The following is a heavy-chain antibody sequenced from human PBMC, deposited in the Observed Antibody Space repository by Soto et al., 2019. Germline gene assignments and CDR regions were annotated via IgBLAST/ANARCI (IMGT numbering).Heavy chain of an antibody. Sequence: SETLSLTCTVSGDSISTSTYYWGWVRQPPGKGLEWIASMSYSGTINYNPSLQSRVTISEDTSIGQFSLKLSSVTAADTAVYYCARSQKWFGELFGGFDPWGQGTLVTVSS. D-gene: IGHD3-10*01. CDR3: ARSQKWFGELFGGFDP. J-gene: IGHJ5*02. V-gene: IGHV4-39*01. CDR1: GDSISTSTYY. CDR2: MSYSGTI.